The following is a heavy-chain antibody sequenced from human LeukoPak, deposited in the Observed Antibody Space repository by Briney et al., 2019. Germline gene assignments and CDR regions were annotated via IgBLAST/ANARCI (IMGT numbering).Heavy chain of an antibody. J-gene: IGHJ4*02. V-gene: IGHV3-23*01. CDR1: GFTFSSYA. D-gene: IGHD6-13*01. CDR2: ISGSGGST. CDR3: ATPIAATRL. Sequence: GGSLRLSCAASGFTFSSYAMSWVRQAPGKGLEWVSVISGSGGSTYYADSVKGWFTISRDNFKNTLYLQMNSLRAEDTAVYYCATPIAATRLWGQGTLVTVSS.